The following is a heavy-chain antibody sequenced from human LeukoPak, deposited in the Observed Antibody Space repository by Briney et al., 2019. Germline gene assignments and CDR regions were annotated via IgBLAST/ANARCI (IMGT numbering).Heavy chain of an antibody. Sequence: GGSLRLSCAASGFTFSSYGMSWVRQAPGKGLEWVSAISGSGGSTYYADSVKGRFTISRDNAKNSLYLQMNSLRAEDTAVYYCRYYYDSSGYYFSAFDYWGQGTLVTVSS. V-gene: IGHV3-23*01. CDR3: RYYYDSSGYYFSAFDY. D-gene: IGHD3-22*01. J-gene: IGHJ4*02. CDR2: ISGSGGST. CDR1: GFTFSSYG.